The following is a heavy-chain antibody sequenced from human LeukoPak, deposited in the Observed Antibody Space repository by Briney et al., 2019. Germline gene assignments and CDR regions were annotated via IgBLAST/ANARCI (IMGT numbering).Heavy chain of an antibody. CDR1: GFTFSSYG. J-gene: IGHJ2*01. V-gene: IGHV3-23*01. D-gene: IGHD2-15*01. CDR2: ISGSGGGT. CDR3: AKDWGQWSYTNWYFDL. Sequence: QSGGSLRLSCAASGFTFSSYGMSWVRQAPGKGLEWVSVISGSGGGTYYADSVKGRFTVSRDNSKNTLYLQMNSPRAEDTAVYYCAKDWGQWSYTNWYFDLWGRGTLVTVSS.